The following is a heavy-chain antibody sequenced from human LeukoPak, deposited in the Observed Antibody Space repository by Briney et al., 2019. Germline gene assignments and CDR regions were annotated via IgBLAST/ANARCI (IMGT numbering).Heavy chain of an antibody. CDR1: GYTFTGYY. Sequence: GASVKVSCKASGYTFTGYYMHWVRQAPGQGLEWMGWINPNSGGTNYAQKLQGRVTMTTDTSTSTAYMELRSLRSDDTAVYYCARDGLPTKGLGFDPWGQGTLVTVSS. CDR3: ARDGLPTKGLGFDP. V-gene: IGHV1-2*02. J-gene: IGHJ5*02. CDR2: INPNSGGT.